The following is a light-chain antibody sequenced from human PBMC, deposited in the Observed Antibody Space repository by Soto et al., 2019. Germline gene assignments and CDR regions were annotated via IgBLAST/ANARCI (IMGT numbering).Light chain of an antibody. CDR3: QQYNNSLWT. CDR1: QSVSSTY. CDR2: GAS. V-gene: IGKV3-20*01. J-gene: IGKJ1*01. Sequence: TVLTQSPGTLSLSPGERAILSCRASQSVSSTYLAWYQQKPGQAPRLLIYGASSRATGIPDRFSGSGSGTDFTLTISRLEPEDFAVYYCQQYNNSLWTFGQGTNADIK.